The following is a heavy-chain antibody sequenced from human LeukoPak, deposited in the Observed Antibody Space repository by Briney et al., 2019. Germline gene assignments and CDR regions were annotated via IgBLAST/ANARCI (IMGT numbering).Heavy chain of an antibody. Sequence: GGSLRLSCAASGFTFSSYSMNWVRQAPGKGLEWVSSISSSSSYISYADSVKGRFTISRDSAKNSLYLQMNSLRAEDTAVYYCAKGTGSHYDYYYYYYMDVWGKGTTVTVSS. CDR1: GFTFSSYS. J-gene: IGHJ6*03. V-gene: IGHV3-21*01. CDR2: ISSSSSYI. D-gene: IGHD1-26*01. CDR3: AKGTGSHYDYYYYYYMDV.